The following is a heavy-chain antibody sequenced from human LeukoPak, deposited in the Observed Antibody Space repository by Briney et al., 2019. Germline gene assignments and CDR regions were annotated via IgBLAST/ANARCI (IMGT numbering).Heavy chain of an antibody. CDR1: GGSFSGYY. V-gene: IGHV4-34*01. J-gene: IGHJ4*02. Sequence: SETLSLTCAVYGGSFSGYYWSWIRQPPGKGLEWIGEINHSGSTNYNPSLKSRVTISVDTSKNQFSLKLSSVTAADTAVYYCARPVDTAMGPFDYWGQGTLVTVSS. D-gene: IGHD5-18*01. CDR3: ARPVDTAMGPFDY. CDR2: INHSGST.